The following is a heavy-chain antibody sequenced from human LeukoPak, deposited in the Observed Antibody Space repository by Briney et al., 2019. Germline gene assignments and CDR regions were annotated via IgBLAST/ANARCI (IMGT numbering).Heavy chain of an antibody. Sequence: SETLSLTCSVSGASISNYCWSWIRQPPGKGLEWIGYIYYSGNTNYNPSLKSRVTLSIDTSKNQFSLRLTSVTAADTAVYYCARSLDRSGWYFGVNWGQGTLVTVSS. CDR2: IYYSGNT. D-gene: IGHD6-19*01. V-gene: IGHV4-59*01. CDR3: ARSLDRSGWYFGVN. CDR1: GASISNYC. J-gene: IGHJ1*01.